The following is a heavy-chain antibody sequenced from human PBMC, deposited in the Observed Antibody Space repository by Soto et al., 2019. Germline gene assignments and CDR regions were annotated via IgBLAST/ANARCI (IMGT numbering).Heavy chain of an antibody. D-gene: IGHD6-19*01. J-gene: IGHJ3*02. V-gene: IGHV4-59*01. CDR1: GGSIISYY. CDR2: IYYSGST. Sequence: SETLSLTCTVSGGSIISYYWSWIRQPPGKGLEWIGYIYYSGSTNYNPSLKSRVTISVDTSKNQFSLKLTSVTAADTAVYYCASSFRYSSGPYENGFHIRGQGIMVSVS. CDR3: ASSFRYSSGPYENGFHI.